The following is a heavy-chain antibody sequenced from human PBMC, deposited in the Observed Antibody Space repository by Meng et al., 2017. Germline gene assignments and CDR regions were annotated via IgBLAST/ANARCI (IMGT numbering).Heavy chain of an antibody. CDR1: GGSFSGYY. D-gene: IGHD3-16*01. CDR2: INHSGST. CDR3: ARGRGSWGY. V-gene: IGHV4-34*01. Sequence: QQGGARLLQPSESVSLTCAVSGGSFSGYYWSSIRQPPGKGLEWIGEINHSGSTNYNPSLKSRVTISVDTSKNQFSLKLSSVTAADTAVYYCARGRGSWGYWGQGTLVTVSS. J-gene: IGHJ4*02.